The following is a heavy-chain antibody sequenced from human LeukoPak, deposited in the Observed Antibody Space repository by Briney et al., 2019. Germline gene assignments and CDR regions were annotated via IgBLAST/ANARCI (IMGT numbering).Heavy chain of an antibody. CDR3: ARGADYDILTGYMDV. CDR1: GFTFSSYG. CDR2: ISGSGGST. V-gene: IGHV3-23*01. J-gene: IGHJ6*03. Sequence: GGSLRLSCAASGFTFSSYGMSWVRQAPGKGLEWVSAISGSGGSTYHADSVKGRFTISRDNSKNTLYLQMNSLRAEDTAVYYCARGADYDILTGYMDVWGKGTTVTVSS. D-gene: IGHD3-9*01.